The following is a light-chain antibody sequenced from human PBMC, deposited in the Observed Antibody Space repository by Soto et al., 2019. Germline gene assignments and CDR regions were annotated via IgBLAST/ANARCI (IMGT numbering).Light chain of an antibody. J-gene: IGKJ2*01. CDR3: QQYGSSPQT. Sequence: EIVLTQSPGTLSLSPGERATLSCRASQSVSSSYLAWYQQKLGQAPRLLIYGASSRATGIPDRFSGSGSGTVFTLTISRLEPEDFAVYYCQQYGSSPQTFGQGTKLEIK. V-gene: IGKV3-20*01. CDR2: GAS. CDR1: QSVSSSY.